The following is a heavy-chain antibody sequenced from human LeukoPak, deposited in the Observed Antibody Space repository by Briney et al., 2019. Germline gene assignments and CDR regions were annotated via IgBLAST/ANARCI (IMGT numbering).Heavy chain of an antibody. Sequence: GGSLRLSCAASGFTFSSYAMSWVRQAPGKGLEWVSANSGSGGSTYYADSVKGRFTISRDNSKNTLYLQMNSLRAEDTAVYCCAKDMRFDWTPYYFDYWGQGTLVTVSS. D-gene: IGHD3-9*01. CDR3: AKDMRFDWTPYYFDY. CDR1: GFTFSSYA. CDR2: NSGSGGST. J-gene: IGHJ4*02. V-gene: IGHV3-23*01.